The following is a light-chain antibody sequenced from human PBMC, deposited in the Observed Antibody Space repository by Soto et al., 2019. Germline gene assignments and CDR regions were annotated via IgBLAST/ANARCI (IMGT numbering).Light chain of an antibody. CDR1: KSDIGVYDF. CDR2: EVV. CDR3: KSYAGSNTYV. Sequence: QSVLTQPPSASGSPGRSVTISCTGTKSDIGVYDFVSWYQHHPGKAPRLIIYEVVQRPSGVPDRFSGSKSGNTASLTVSGLQAADEADYFCKSYAGSNTYVFGSGTKVT. J-gene: IGLJ1*01. V-gene: IGLV2-8*01.